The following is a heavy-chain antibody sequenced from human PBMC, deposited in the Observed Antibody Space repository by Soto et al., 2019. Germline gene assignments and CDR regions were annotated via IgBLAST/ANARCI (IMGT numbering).Heavy chain of an antibody. D-gene: IGHD5-12*01. J-gene: IGHJ4*02. Sequence: QVQLVQSGAEVKKPGSSVKVSCKASGGTFSSYAISWVRQAPGQGLEWMGGIIPIFGTANYAQKFQGRVTITADESTSTAYMEGGSLRSEDTAVYYCAGGGAGDGGYDQYYFDYWGQGTLVTVSS. CDR1: GGTFSSYA. V-gene: IGHV1-69*12. CDR3: AGGGAGDGGYDQYYFDY. CDR2: IIPIFGTA.